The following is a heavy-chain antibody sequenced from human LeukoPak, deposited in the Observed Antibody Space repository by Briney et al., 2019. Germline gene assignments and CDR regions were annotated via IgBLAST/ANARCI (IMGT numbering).Heavy chain of an antibody. D-gene: IGHD6-19*01. CDR1: GDSISSYY. J-gene: IGHJ4*02. CDR2: IYYSGSS. CDR3: ARAKKAVAGFFGY. V-gene: IGHV4-59*01. Sequence: SETLSLTCTVSGDSISSYYWSWIRQPPGKGLEWIGYIYYSGSSNYNPSLKSRVTISVDTSKNQVSLKLSSVTAADTAVYYCARAKKAVAGFFGYWGQGPLVTVSS.